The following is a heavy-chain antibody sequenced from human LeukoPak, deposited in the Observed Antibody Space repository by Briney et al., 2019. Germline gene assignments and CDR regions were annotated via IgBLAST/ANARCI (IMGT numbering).Heavy chain of an antibody. Sequence: PSETLSLTCTVSGGSIGTYYWSWVRQSPGKGLEWIGYIYVTGNRYNPYLQSRVTISVDTSKNQFFLKMSSVTAADTAVYYGARHIGGGIEDMDVWGKGTKVTVSS. D-gene: IGHD3-16*02. CDR1: GGSIGTYY. V-gene: IGHV4-59*08. J-gene: IGHJ6*03. CDR3: ARHIGGGIEDMDV. CDR2: IYVTGN.